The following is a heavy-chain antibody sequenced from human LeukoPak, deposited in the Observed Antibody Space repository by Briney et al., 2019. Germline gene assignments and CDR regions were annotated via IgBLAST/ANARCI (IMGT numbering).Heavy chain of an antibody. D-gene: IGHD2-8*01. CDR3: AKDTSIGKYCTSGVCSPFDY. CDR1: GFTFSSYA. J-gene: IGHJ4*02. Sequence: GGSLRLSCAGSGFTFSSYAMSWVRQAPGKGLEWVSAISDSGDYTYYADSVKGRFTISRDNSKNTLCLHVNSLRAEDTAVYYCAKDTSIGKYCTSGVCSPFDYWGQGTLVTVSS. V-gene: IGHV3-23*01. CDR2: ISDSGDYT.